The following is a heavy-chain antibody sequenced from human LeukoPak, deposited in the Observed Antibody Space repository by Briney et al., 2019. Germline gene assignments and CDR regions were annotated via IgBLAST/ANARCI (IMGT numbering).Heavy chain of an antibody. J-gene: IGHJ4*02. V-gene: IGHV1-18*01. CDR3: ARELSGNTYTDY. Sequence: ASVKVSCKASGYTFTSYGIRWVRQAPGQGLEWLGWISAYNGNTNYAQKLQGRVTMTTDTSTSTAYMELRSLRSDDTAVYYCARELSGNTYTDYWGQGTLVTVSS. CDR1: GYTFTSYG. D-gene: IGHD3-10*01. CDR2: ISAYNGNT.